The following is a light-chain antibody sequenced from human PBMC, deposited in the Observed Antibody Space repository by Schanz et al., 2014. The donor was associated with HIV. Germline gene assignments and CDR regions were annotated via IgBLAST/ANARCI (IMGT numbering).Light chain of an antibody. Sequence: QSALTQPASVSGSPGQSITISCTGTSSDVGGYNYVSWYQQHPGKAPKLIIYDVSNRPSGVSNRFSGSKSGNTASLTISGLQAEDEADYYCCSYTSDTVLFGGGTKLTVL. CDR2: DVS. CDR3: CSYTSDTVL. V-gene: IGLV2-14*03. J-gene: IGLJ2*01. CDR1: SSDVGGYNY.